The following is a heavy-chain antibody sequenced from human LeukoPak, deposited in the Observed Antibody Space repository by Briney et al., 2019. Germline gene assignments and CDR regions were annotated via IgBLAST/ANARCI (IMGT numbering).Heavy chain of an antibody. CDR3: ARGGEMTTVSRFDY. CDR1: GFTFSSYS. J-gene: IGHJ4*02. V-gene: IGHV3-21*01. CDR2: ISSSSSYI. D-gene: IGHD4-17*01. Sequence: NPGGSLRLSCAASGFTFSSYSMNWVRQAPGKGLEWVSSISSSSSYIYYADSVKGRFTISRDNAKNSLYLQMNSLRAEDTAVYYCARGGEMTTVSRFDYWGQGTLVTVSS.